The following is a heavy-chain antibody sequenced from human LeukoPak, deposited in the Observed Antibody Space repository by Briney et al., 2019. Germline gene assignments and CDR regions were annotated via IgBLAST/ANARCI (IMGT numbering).Heavy chain of an antibody. J-gene: IGHJ6*02. CDR1: GYTLTELS. V-gene: IGHV1-24*01. D-gene: IGHD6-19*01. CDR2: FDPEDGET. Sequence: GASVKVSCKVSGYTLTELSMHWARQAPGKGLEWMGGFDPEDGETIYAQKFQGRVTMTEDTSTDTAYMELSSLRSEDTAVYYCATVGSAAVAGTSEYYYYYGMDVWGQGTTVTVSS. CDR3: ATVGSAAVAGTSEYYYYYGMDV.